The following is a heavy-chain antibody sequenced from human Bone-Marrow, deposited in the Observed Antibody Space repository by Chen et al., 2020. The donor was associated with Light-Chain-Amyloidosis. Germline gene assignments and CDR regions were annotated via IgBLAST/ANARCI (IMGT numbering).Heavy chain of an antibody. V-gene: IGHV3-74*01. D-gene: IGHD5-12*01. J-gene: IGHJ4*02. CDR1: GFPFRTSW. Sequence: DVQLLESGGGLVQPGGSLRLSCAASGFPFRTSWMHWVRQAPGKGLVWVSRINPDGTRVDYADSVRGRFTISRDDAKSTVYLKMNSLRAEDTAVYYCSREFTGYDDYWGQGTLVTVSS. CDR2: INPDGTRV. CDR3: SREFTGYDDY.